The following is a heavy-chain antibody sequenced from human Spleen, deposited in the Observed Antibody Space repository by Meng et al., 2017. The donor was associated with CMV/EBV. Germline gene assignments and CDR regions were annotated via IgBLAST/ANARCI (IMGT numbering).Heavy chain of an antibody. CDR3: AKDRGGSGTYYKSAFDY. D-gene: IGHD3-10*01. Sequence: GGSLRLSCAASGFLFSNYEMHWVRQAPGKGLEWVASIRYDESNKYYADSVRGRFTISRDNSKNTLYLQMNSLRAEDTAVYYCAKDRGGSGTYYKSAFDYWGQGTLVTVSS. J-gene: IGHJ4*02. CDR1: GFLFSNYE. CDR2: IRYDESNK. V-gene: IGHV3-30*02.